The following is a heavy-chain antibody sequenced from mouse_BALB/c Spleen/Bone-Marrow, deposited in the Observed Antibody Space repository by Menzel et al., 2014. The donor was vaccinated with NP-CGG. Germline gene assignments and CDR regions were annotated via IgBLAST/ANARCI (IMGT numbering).Heavy chain of an antibody. CDR1: GYTFTSYW. Sequence: VQLQQSGAELVKPGASVKLSCTASGYTFTSYWMHWVKQRPGQGLEWIGEINPRNGRTHYNEKFKSNATRTVDKSPSSAYMQLISLTSEDSAVYYCARRATTVVATDYWVQGTTLTVSS. D-gene: IGHD1-1*01. CDR2: INPRNGRT. CDR3: ARRATTVVATDY. J-gene: IGHJ2*01. V-gene: IGHV1S81*02.